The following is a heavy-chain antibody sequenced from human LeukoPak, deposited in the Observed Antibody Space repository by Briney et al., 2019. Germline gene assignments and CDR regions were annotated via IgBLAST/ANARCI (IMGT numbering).Heavy chain of an antibody. Sequence: GESLKISCKGSGYSFTSYWISWVRQMPGKGLEWMGRIDPSDSYTNYSPSFQGHVTISADKCISTAYLQWSSLKASDTAMYYCARDDYGDSQFDYWGQGTLVTVSS. CDR2: IDPSDSYT. D-gene: IGHD4-17*01. J-gene: IGHJ4*02. CDR3: ARDDYGDSQFDY. CDR1: GYSFTSYW. V-gene: IGHV5-10-1*01.